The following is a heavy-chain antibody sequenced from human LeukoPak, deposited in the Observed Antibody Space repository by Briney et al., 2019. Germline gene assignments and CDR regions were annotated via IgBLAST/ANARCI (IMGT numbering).Heavy chain of an antibody. Sequence: PSQTLSLTCTVSGGSISSGYYYWSWLRQPPGKGLEWTGYIFYRGSTYYNPSIKSRATISVDTSKNQFSLKLSSVTAADTAVYYCARVEIFGMPDYWGQGTLVTVSS. CDR1: GGSISSGYYY. CDR2: IFYRGST. J-gene: IGHJ4*02. CDR3: ARVEIFGMPDY. D-gene: IGHD3-3*01. V-gene: IGHV4-30-4*08.